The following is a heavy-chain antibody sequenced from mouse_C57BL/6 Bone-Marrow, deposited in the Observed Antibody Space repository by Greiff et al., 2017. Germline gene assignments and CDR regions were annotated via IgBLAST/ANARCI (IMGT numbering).Heavy chain of an antibody. J-gene: IGHJ4*01. CDR2: IWSGGST. CDR1: GFSLTSYG. Sequence: VKLKQSGPGLVQPSQSLSITCTVSGFSLTSYGVHWVRQPPGKGLEWLGVIWSGGSTDYNAAFISRLSISKDNSKSQVFFKMNSLQADDTAIYYCAKNGGYDGYAMDYWGQGTSVTVSS. V-gene: IGHV2-4*01. CDR3: AKNGGYDGYAMDY. D-gene: IGHD2-2*01.